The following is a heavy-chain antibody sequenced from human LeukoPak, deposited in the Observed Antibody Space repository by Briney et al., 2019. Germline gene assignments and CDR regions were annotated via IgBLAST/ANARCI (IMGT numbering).Heavy chain of an antibody. CDR2: ISSGSTYK. CDR3: ASSVDTALDFDY. Sequence: GGSLRLSCAAPGFTLSDYYMSWIRQAPGEGVWWISCISSGSTYKNYAASVKGSFTIYRDIAKNSLYLQMTSLRAEDTAVYYCASSVDTALDFDYWGQGTLVTVSS. D-gene: IGHD5-18*01. J-gene: IGHJ4*02. V-gene: IGHV3-11*03. CDR1: GFTLSDYY.